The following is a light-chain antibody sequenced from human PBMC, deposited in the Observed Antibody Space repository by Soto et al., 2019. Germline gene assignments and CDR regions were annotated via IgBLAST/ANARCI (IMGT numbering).Light chain of an antibody. V-gene: IGLV2-14*01. J-gene: IGLJ1*01. CDR2: EVS. Sequence: QSVLTQPASVSGSPGQSITISCTGTSSDVGGYKFVSWYQQHPGKAPKLMIHEVSNRPSGVSSRFSGSKSGNTASLTISGLQAEDEADYYCNSYTSSNPYVFGTGTKVTVL. CDR1: SSDVGGYKF. CDR3: NSYTSSNPYV.